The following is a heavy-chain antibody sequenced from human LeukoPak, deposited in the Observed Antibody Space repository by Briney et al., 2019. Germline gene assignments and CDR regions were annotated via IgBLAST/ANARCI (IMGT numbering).Heavy chain of an antibody. Sequence: GGSLRLSCAASGFTFSSYAMHWVRQAPGKGLEWVAVISYNGSNKYYADSVKGRFTISRDNSKNTLYLQMNSLRAEDTAVYYCAVGQGYFRHWGQGTLVTVSS. J-gene: IGHJ1*01. CDR1: GFTFSSYA. V-gene: IGHV3-30-3*01. CDR3: AVGQGYFRH. CDR2: ISYNGSNK.